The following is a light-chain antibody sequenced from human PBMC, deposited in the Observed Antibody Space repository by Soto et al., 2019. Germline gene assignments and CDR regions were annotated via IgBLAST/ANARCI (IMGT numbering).Light chain of an antibody. Sequence: DVQMTQSPSSLSASVGDRVTITCRASQGISNFLGSYQQQPGKVPKLLIYDASTLRSGVPSRFSGSGSGTDFTLTISSLQPEDVATYYCQKYNSAPFTFGPGTKVDVK. CDR1: QGISNF. J-gene: IGKJ3*01. V-gene: IGKV1-27*01. CDR3: QKYNSAPFT. CDR2: DAS.